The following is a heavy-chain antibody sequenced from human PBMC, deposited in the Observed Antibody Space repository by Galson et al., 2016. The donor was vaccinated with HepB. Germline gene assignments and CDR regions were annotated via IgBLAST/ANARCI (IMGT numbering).Heavy chain of an antibody. Sequence: SLRLSCAASGFRFYMYPMNWVRQAPGKGLEWVASVSYDGANTYYADSVRGRFTISRDNLNDTVYLKFNGLTLDDTALYYCARGGSGLIEWDFWGQGTLVTVSS. J-gene: IGHJ4*02. CDR1: GFRFYMYP. V-gene: IGHV3-30-3*02. CDR3: ARGGSGLIEWDF. CDR2: VSYDGANT. D-gene: IGHD5-12*01.